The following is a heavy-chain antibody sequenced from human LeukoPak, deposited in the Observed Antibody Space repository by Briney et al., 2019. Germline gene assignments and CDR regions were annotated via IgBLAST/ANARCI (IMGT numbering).Heavy chain of an antibody. V-gene: IGHV1-2*06. CDR2: INPNSGGT. CDR1: GYTFTGYY. CDR3: ARAPRGYSYGNHLNYYYYYGMDV. J-gene: IGHJ6*02. Sequence: GASVKVSCKASGYTFTGYYMHWVRQAPGQGLEWMGRINPNSGGTNYAQKFQGRVTMTRDTSISTAYMELSSLRSEDTAVYYCARAPRGYSYGNHLNYYYYYGMDVWGQGTTVTVSS. D-gene: IGHD5-18*01.